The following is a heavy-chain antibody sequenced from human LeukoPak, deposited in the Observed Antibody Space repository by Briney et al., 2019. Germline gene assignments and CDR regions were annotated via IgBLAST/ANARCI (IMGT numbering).Heavy chain of an antibody. J-gene: IGHJ4*02. CDR2: VHTSGGS. D-gene: IGHD1-26*01. V-gene: IGHV4-4*09. Sequence: SETLSLTCTVSGASISHYYWHWLRQTPERGLEWMGHVHTSGGSTYYPSLKTRLTMSIDTSRSQLPLKLTSAAAADSAVYFCARLGSYHDFWGQGALVTVSS. CDR1: GASISHYY. CDR3: ARLGSYHDF.